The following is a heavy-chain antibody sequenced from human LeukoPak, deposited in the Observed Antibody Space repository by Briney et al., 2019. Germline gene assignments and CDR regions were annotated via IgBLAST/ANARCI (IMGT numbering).Heavy chain of an antibody. Sequence: GGTLRLSCAASGFTFSSYGMSWVRQAPGKGLEWVSAISGSGGSTYYADSVKGRFTISRDNSKNTLYLQMNSLRAEDTAVYYCAKDGAYYGSGSYLFPDYWGQGTLVTVSS. CDR1: GFTFSSYG. D-gene: IGHD3-10*01. V-gene: IGHV3-23*01. J-gene: IGHJ4*02. CDR3: AKDGAYYGSGSYLFPDY. CDR2: ISGSGGST.